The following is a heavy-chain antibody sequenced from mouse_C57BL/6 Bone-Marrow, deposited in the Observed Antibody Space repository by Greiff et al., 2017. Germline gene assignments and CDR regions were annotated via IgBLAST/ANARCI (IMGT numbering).Heavy chain of an antibody. J-gene: IGHJ1*03. CDR3: ARDSNYPNWYFDV. V-gene: IGHV5-15*01. D-gene: IGHD2-5*01. Sequence: DVKLVESGGGLVQPGGSLKLSCAASGFTFSDYGMAWVRQAPRKGPEWVAFISNLAYSIYYADTVTGRFTISRENAKNTLYLEMSSLRSEDTAMYYCARDSNYPNWYFDVWGTGTTVTVSS. CDR1: GFTFSDYG. CDR2: ISNLAYSI.